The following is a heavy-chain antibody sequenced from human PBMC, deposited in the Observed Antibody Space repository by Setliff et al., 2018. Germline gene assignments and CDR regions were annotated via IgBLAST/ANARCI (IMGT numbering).Heavy chain of an antibody. CDR3: ARAPPNRYSGSYEYYYMDV. Sequence: SETLSLTCTVSGGSISSYYWSWIRQPPGKGLERIGYIYASGSTNYNPSLKSRVTLSVDTSKNQFSLKVSSVTAADTAVYYCARAPPNRYSGSYEYYYMDVWGKGTTVTVSS. J-gene: IGHJ6*03. CDR1: GGSISSYY. V-gene: IGHV4-4*08. CDR2: IYASGST. D-gene: IGHD1-26*01.